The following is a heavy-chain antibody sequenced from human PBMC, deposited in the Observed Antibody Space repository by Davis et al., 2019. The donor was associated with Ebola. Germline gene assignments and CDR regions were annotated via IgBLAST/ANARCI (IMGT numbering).Heavy chain of an antibody. CDR1: GFTFSSYG. J-gene: IGHJ3*02. CDR3: ASGGYSSGWQYRWELPTTDAFDI. V-gene: IGHV3-33*01. CDR2: IWYDGSNK. Sequence: GESLKISCAASGFTFSSYGMHWVRQAPGKGLEWVAVIWYDGSNKYYADSVKGRFTISRDNSKNTLYLQMNSLRAEDTAVYYCASGGYSSGWQYRWELPTTDAFDIWGQGTMVTVSS. D-gene: IGHD6-19*01.